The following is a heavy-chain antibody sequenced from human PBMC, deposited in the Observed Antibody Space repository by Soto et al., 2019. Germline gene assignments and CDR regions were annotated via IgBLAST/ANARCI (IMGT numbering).Heavy chain of an antibody. D-gene: IGHD3-22*01. J-gene: IGHJ4*02. CDR2: INSDGSST. CDR3: ARDYYDSSGYYYANIQGY. CDR1: GFTFSSYW. V-gene: IGHV3-74*01. Sequence: EVQLVESGGGLVQPGGSLRLSCAASGFTFSSYWMHWVRQAPGKGLVWVSRINSDGSSTSYADSVKGRFTISRDNAKNTLYLQMNSLRAEDTALYYCARDYYDSSGYYYANIQGYWGQGTLVTVSS.